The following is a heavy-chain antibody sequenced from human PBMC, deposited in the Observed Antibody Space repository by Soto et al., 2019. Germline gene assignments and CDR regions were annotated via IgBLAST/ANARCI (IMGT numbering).Heavy chain of an antibody. D-gene: IGHD3-3*01. CDR1: GFSLSNARMG. Sequence: QVTLKESGPVLVKPTETLTLTCTVSGFSLSNARMGVSWIRQPPGKALEWLAHIFSNDEKSYSTSLKSRLTISKDTSKSQVVLTLTNMDPVDTATYYFARIVGHDFWSGYSSYFDYWGQGTLVTVSS. J-gene: IGHJ4*02. V-gene: IGHV2-26*01. CDR3: ARIVGHDFWSGYSSYFDY. CDR2: IFSNDEK.